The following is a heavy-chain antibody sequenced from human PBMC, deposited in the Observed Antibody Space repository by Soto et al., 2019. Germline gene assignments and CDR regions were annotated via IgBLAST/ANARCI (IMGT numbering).Heavy chain of an antibody. CDR2: ISGTGGNT. CDR3: VKAVYLLDFDY. Sequence: GGSLRLSCAASGFTFSSYAMTWVRQAPGKGLEWVSTISGTGGNTYYADSVKGRFTISRDNSKDTVYLQMNSLRAEDTAVYYCVKAVYLLDFDYWGQGTLVTVSS. V-gene: IGHV3-23*01. CDR1: GFTFSSYA. J-gene: IGHJ4*02. D-gene: IGHD1-20*01.